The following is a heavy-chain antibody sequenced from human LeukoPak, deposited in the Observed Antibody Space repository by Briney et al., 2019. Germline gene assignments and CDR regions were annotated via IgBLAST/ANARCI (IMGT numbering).Heavy chain of an antibody. CDR3: ARPHASGYSGYDATDYFDY. CDR2: IYPGDSDT. J-gene: IGHJ4*02. D-gene: IGHD5-12*01. Sequence: GESLKISCKGSGYSFTSYWISWVRQMPGKGLEWMGIIYPGDSDTRYSPSFQGQVTISADKSISTAYLQWSSLKASDTAMYYCARPHASGYSGYDATDYFDYWGQGTQVTVSS. CDR1: GYSFTSYW. V-gene: IGHV5-51*01.